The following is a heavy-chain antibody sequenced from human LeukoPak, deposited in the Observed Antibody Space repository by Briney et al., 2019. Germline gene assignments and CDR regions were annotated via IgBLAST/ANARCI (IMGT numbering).Heavy chain of an antibody. Sequence: PGGSLRLSCAASGFTVSSNNMSWVRQAPGKRLEWVSVIYSGGSTYYADSVKGRFTISRDNSKNTLYLQMNSLRAEDTAVYYCARGITGTENAFDIWGQGTMVTVSS. V-gene: IGHV3-66*02. J-gene: IGHJ3*02. D-gene: IGHD1-20*01. CDR3: ARGITGTENAFDI. CDR1: GFTVSSNN. CDR2: IYSGGST.